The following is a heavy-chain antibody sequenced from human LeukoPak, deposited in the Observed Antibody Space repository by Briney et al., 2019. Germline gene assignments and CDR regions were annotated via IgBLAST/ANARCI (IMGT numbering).Heavy chain of an antibody. J-gene: IGHJ5*02. D-gene: IGHD2-15*01. CDR2: INPSGGST. CDR3: ASEVICSGGSCYGPPFDP. Sequence: ASVKVSCKASGYTFTSYYMHWVRQAPGQGLEWMGIINPSGGSTSYAQKFQGRVTMTRDTSTSTVYMELSSLRSEDTAVYYCASEVICSGGSCYGPPFDPWGQGTLVTVSS. CDR1: GYTFTSYY. V-gene: IGHV1-46*01.